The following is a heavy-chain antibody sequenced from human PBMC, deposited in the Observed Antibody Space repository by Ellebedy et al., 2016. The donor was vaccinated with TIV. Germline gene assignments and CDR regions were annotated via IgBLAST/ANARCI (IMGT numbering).Heavy chain of an antibody. CDR1: GVTVTSNY. D-gene: IGHD3-16*01. CDR3: ARGINAPPLDAFDL. Sequence: GESLKISXVASGVTVTSNYMSWVRQAPGKGLEWVSVIYSGGSMFYADSVKGRFTISRDDSKNTLYLQMNSLRVEDTAVYYCARGINAPPLDAFDLWGQGTMVTVSS. J-gene: IGHJ3*01. V-gene: IGHV3-53*01. CDR2: IYSGGSM.